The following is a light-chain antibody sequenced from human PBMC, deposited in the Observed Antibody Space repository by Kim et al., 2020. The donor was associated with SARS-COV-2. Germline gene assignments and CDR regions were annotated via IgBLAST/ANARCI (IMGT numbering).Light chain of an antibody. CDR1: SGNSTYA. Sequence: KLTWKVSSGNSTYAMAWKQQQQEKGPGFVMKLNSDGSHSKGDGIPDRFSGSSAGAEHYLTSTSLQSEDEADDYCQTWGTGIGVFGGGNQRT. CDR3: QTWGTGIGV. J-gene: IGLJ3*02. V-gene: IGLV4-69*01. CDR2: LNSDGSH.